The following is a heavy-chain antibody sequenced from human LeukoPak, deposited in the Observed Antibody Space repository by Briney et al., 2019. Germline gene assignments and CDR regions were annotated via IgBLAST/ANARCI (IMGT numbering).Heavy chain of an antibody. CDR1: GFTFSSYS. V-gene: IGHV3-21*01. Sequence: GGSLRLSCAVSGFTFSSYSMNWVRQAPGKGLEWVSSISSSSSYIYYADSVKGRFTIPRDNAKNSLYLQMNSLRAEDTAVYYCARAPLLYYYGMDVWGQGTTVTVSS. CDR3: ARAPLLYYYGMDV. CDR2: ISSSSSYI. J-gene: IGHJ6*02.